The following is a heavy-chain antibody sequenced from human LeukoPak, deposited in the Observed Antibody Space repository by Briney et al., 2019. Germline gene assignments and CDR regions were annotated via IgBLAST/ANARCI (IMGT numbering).Heavy chain of an antibody. CDR1: GGSISSYY. CDR3: AGTPLYSSGPTTIGY. CDR2: IYYSGST. V-gene: IGHV4-59*01. J-gene: IGHJ4*02. Sequence: PSETLSLTCTVSGGSISSYYWSWIRQPPGKGLEWIGYIYYSGSTNYNPSLKSRVTISVDTSKNQFSLKLSSVTAADTAVYYCAGTPLYSSGPTTIGYWGQGTLVTVSS. D-gene: IGHD6-19*01.